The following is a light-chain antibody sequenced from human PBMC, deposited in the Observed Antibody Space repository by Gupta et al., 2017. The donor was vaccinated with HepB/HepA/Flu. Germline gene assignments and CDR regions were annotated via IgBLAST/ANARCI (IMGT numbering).Light chain of an antibody. CDR2: EVN. J-gene: IGLJ3*02. CDR3: CSYAGRSVWV. Sequence: SALTQPASVSGSRGPSITISCTGTSSDVGNYNFVSWYQHHPGKAPKLLIYEVNKRPSGASNRFSGSRSGNTASLTVSGRQTDDEADYYCCSYAGRSVWVFGGGTKLTVL. CDR1: SSDVGNYNF. V-gene: IGLV2-23*02.